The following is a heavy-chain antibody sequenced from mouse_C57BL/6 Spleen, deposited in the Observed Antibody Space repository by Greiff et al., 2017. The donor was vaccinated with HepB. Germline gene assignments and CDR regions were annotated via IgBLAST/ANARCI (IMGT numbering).Heavy chain of an antibody. D-gene: IGHD4-1*01. CDR2: ISDGGSYT. V-gene: IGHV5-4*01. Sequence: EVMLVESGGGLVKPGGSLKLSCAASRFTFSSYAMSWVRQTPEKRLEWVATISDGGSYTYYPDNVKGRFTISRDNAKNNLYLQMSHLKSEDTAMYYCAREETGTGAFAYWGQGTLVTVSA. CDR1: RFTFSSYA. J-gene: IGHJ3*01. CDR3: AREETGTGAFAY.